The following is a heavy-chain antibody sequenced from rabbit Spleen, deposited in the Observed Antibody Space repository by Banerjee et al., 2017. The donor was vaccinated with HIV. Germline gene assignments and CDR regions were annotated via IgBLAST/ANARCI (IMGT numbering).Heavy chain of an antibody. CDR2: IGVGSSGFT. CDR3: ARDSSSSFSSYGMDL. D-gene: IGHD1-1*01. CDR1: GVSFSFSSY. J-gene: IGHJ6*01. Sequence: QEQLEESGGGLVKPGASLTLTCTASGVSFSFSSYMCWVRQAPGKGLEWIACIGVGSSGFTYFATWAKGRFTISKTSSTTVTLQVTRLTAADTATYFCARDSSSSFSSYGMDLWGQGTLVTVS. V-gene: IGHV1S45*01.